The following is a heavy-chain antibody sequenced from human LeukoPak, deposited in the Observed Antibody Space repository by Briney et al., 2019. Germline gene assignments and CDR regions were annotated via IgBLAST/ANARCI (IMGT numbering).Heavy chain of an antibody. CDR1: GFTFDDYG. Sequence: GGSLRLSCAASGFTFDDYGMSWVRQAPGKGLEWVSAISGSGGSTYYADSVKGRFTISRDNSKNTLYLQMNSLRAEDTAVYYCAKDPFGFWSGYRYFDYWGQGTLVTVSS. V-gene: IGHV3-23*01. CDR3: AKDPFGFWSGYRYFDY. CDR2: ISGSGGST. J-gene: IGHJ4*02. D-gene: IGHD3-3*01.